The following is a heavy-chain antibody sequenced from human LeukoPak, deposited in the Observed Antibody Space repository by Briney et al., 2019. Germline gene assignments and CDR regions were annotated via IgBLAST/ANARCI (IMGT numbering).Heavy chain of an antibody. V-gene: IGHV3-23*01. CDR2: ISSSGGYT. CDR1: GFTFSSYA. Sequence: GGSLRLSCAASGFTFSSYAMNWVRQAPGKGLEWVSTISSSGGYTYYAESVKGRFTTSRDNSKNTLYLLLNSLRAEDTAVYYCAREASWTSIDYWGQGTLVTVSS. J-gene: IGHJ4*02. D-gene: IGHD1-1*01. CDR3: AREASWTSIDY.